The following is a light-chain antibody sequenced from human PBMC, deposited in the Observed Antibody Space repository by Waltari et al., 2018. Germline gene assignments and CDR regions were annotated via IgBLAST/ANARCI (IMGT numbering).Light chain of an antibody. CDR2: RNN. V-gene: IGLV1-47*01. CDR1: RSNLGINY. CDR3: AAWDDTLSAVL. Sequence: QSVLTQPPSASGTPGQRVTIPCSGSRSNLGINYVNLYQHLPGTTPKLRIYRNNQRPSGVPDRFSGSKSGTSASLAISGLRSEDEADYYCAAWDDTLSAVLFGGGTNLTVL. J-gene: IGLJ3*02.